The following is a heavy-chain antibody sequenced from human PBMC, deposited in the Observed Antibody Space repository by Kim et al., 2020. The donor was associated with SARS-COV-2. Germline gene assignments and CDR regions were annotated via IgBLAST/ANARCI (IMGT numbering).Heavy chain of an antibody. D-gene: IGHD5-12*01. CDR2: LSGTGATT. J-gene: IGHJ5*02. CDR1: GFTFDNFA. Sequence: GGSLRLSCAASGFTFDNFAMPWVRQAPGKGLEWVATLSGTGATTDYADSVKGRFTISRDNAKNRLFLQMNNVRVEDTATFFCAKVDISYGYCFDHWGQGVLVTVSS. V-gene: IGHV3-23*01. CDR3: AKVDISYGYCFDH.